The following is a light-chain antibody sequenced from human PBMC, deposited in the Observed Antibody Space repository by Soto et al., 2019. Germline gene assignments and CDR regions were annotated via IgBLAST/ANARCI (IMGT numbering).Light chain of an antibody. CDR3: QQYDTSPYT. Sequence: EIVLTQSPGTLSLSPGERATLSCRASQSLSTYSLAWYQQKPGQTPRLLIYAASTRDTDIPDRFNGSGSGTDFALTISRLEPEDFALYYCQQYDTSPYTFGQGTKLEIK. J-gene: IGKJ2*01. CDR2: AAS. CDR1: QSLSTYS. V-gene: IGKV3-20*01.